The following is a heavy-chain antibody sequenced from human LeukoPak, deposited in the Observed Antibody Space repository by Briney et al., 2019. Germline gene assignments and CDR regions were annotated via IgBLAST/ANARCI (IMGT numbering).Heavy chain of an antibody. J-gene: IGHJ6*04. CDR3: AELGITMIGGV. D-gene: IGHD3-10*02. CDR1: GFPFSSYE. CDR2: ISSSGSTI. Sequence: GGSLELSCAASGFPFSSYERNWVRQAPGKGREGVSYISSSGSTIYYADSVEGRFTISRNKAKNSRYLQMNSLRAEDTAVYYCAELGITMIGGVWGKGTTVTISS. V-gene: IGHV3-48*03.